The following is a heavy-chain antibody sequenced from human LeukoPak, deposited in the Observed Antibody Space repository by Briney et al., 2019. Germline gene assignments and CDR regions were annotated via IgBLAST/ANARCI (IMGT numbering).Heavy chain of an antibody. D-gene: IGHD2-15*01. CDR3: ASGRVVVVVAPGAFDI. CDR2: IYSGGST. J-gene: IGHJ3*02. Sequence: GGSLRLSCAASGFTVSSNYMSWVRQAPGKGLEWVSVIYSGGSTYYADSVKGRFTISRDNSKNTLYLQMNSLRAEDTAVFYCASGRVVVVVAPGAFDIWGQGTMVTVSS. CDR1: GFTVSSNY. V-gene: IGHV3-66*01.